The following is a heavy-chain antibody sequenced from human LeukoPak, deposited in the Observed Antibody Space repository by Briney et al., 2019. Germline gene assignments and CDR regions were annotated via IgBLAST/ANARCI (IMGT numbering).Heavy chain of an antibody. CDR3: ARGEEKATITALDS. CDR1: GFTFSNYD. D-gene: IGHD5-24*01. J-gene: IGHJ4*02. Sequence: GGSLRLSCAASGFTFSNYDMHWVRQAPGKGLEWVSAISSSSSYIYYADSIKGRFTISGDNAENSLYLQMNSLRAVDTAVYFCARGEEKATITALDSWGQGTLVTVSS. V-gene: IGHV3-21*01. CDR2: ISSSSSYI.